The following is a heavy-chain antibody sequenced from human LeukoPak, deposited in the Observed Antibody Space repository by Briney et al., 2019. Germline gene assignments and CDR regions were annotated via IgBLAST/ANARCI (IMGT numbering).Heavy chain of an antibody. CDR1: GGSFSGYY. D-gene: IGHD3-16*01. V-gene: IGHV4-34*01. CDR3: ARGSAKRWGGFDY. CDR2: INHSGST. Sequence: SETLSLTCAVYGGSFSGYYWSWIRQPPGKGLEWIGEINHSGSTNYNPSLKSRVTISVDTSKTQFSLKLSSVTAADTAVYYCARGSAKRWGGFDYWGQGTLVTVSS. J-gene: IGHJ4*02.